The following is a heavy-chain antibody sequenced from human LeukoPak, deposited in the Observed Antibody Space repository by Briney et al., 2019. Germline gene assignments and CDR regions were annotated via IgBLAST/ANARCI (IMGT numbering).Heavy chain of an antibody. CDR3: AKDLGYYYDSSGYYIY. J-gene: IGHJ4*02. D-gene: IGHD3-22*01. V-gene: IGHV3-21*01. Sequence: PGGSLRLSCAASGFTFSSYSMNWVRQAPGKGLEWVSSISSSSSYIYYADSVKGRFTISRDNAKNSLYLQMNSLRAEDTAVYYCAKDLGYYYDSSGYYIYWGQGTLVTVSS. CDR1: GFTFSSYS. CDR2: ISSSSSYI.